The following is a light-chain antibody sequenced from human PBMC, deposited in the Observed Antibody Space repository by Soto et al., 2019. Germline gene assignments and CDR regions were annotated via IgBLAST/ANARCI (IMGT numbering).Light chain of an antibody. CDR2: AAS. V-gene: IGKV1-9*01. Sequence: DIQLTQSPSFLSASVGDRVTITCRASQGITSYLAWYQQKPGKAPKLLIYAASTLQGGVPSRFSGSGSGTEFTLTISSLQPEDFATYSCQQLNSYPLTFGGGTKVEIK. CDR3: QQLNSYPLT. CDR1: QGITSY. J-gene: IGKJ4*01.